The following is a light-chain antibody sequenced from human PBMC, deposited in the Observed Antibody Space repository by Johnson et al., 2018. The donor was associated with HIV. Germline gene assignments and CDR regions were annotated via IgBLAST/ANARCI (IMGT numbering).Light chain of an antibody. Sequence: QSVLTQPPSVSAAPGQKVTISCSGSSSNIGNNYVSWYQHLPGRAPKLLIYDNNKRPSGIPDRFSGSKSGTSATLGITGLRTGDEADYYCGTWDSTLSAPHYVFGTGTKVTVL. V-gene: IGLV1-51*01. CDR2: DNN. CDR1: SSNIGNNY. J-gene: IGLJ1*01. CDR3: GTWDSTLSAPHYV.